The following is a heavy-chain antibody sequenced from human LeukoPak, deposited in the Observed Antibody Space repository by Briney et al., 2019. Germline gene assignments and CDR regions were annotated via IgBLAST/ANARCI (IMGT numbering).Heavy chain of an antibody. D-gene: IGHD4-11*01. J-gene: IGHJ5*02. CDR2: IYYSGST. V-gene: IGHV4-30-4*08. CDR1: GGSISSGDYY. CDR3: AGSYSTYVGWFGT. Sequence: SETLSLTCTVSGGSISSGDYYWSWIRQPPGKGLEWIGYIYYSGSTYYNPSLKSRVTISVDTSKNQFSLKLSSVTAADTAVYYCAGSYSTYVGWFGTWGQGTLVTVSS.